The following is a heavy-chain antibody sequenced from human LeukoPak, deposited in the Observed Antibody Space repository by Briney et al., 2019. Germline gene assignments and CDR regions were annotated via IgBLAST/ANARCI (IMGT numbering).Heavy chain of an antibody. J-gene: IGHJ5*02. V-gene: IGHV3-30*02. CDR3: AKEYMDFSSWFNNWFDP. CDR2: IRYDGSNK. D-gene: IGHD6-13*01. Sequence: QSGGSLRLSCAASGFTFSSYGMHWVRQAPGKGLEWVAFIRYDGSNKYYADSVKGRFTISRDNSKNTLYLQMNSLRAEDTAVYYCAKEYMDFSSWFNNWFDPWGQGTLVTVSS. CDR1: GFTFSSYG.